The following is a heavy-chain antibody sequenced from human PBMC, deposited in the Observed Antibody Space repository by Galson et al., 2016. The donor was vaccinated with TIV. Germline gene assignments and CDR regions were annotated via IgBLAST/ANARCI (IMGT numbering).Heavy chain of an antibody. Sequence: SLRLSCAASGFIFSNAWMSWVRQAPGKGLEWVGRIKSNFDGGTTDYAEPVKGGFTISRHDSKNTLFLQMNRLKTEDTAVYYCTTELGYCSGGYCYYFDYWGQGTLVTVSS. D-gene: IGHD2-15*01. CDR3: TTELGYCSGGYCYYFDY. V-gene: IGHV3-15*01. CDR1: GFIFSNAW. J-gene: IGHJ4*02. CDR2: IKSNFDGGTT.